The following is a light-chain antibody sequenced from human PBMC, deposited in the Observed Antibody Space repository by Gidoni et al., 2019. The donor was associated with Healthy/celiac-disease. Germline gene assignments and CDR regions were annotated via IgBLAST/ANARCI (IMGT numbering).Light chain of an antibody. CDR1: SSDVGGYNY. CDR3: SSYTSSSTRV. J-gene: IGLJ1*01. CDR2: EVS. V-gene: IGLV2-14*01. Sequence: QSALDQPASVSGSPGQSITISCTGTSSDVGGYNYVSWYQQHPGKAPKLMIYEVSNRPSGVSTRFSGSKSGNTASLTISGLQAEDEADYYCSSYTSSSTRVFGTGTKVTVL.